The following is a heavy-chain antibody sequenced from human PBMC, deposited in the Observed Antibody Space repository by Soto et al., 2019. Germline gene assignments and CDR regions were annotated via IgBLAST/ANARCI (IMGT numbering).Heavy chain of an antibody. V-gene: IGHV3-7*03. J-gene: IGHJ6*02. Sequence: LRFSCAASGFTFSSYWMSWVRQAPGKGLEWVANIKQDGSEKYYVDSVKGRFTISRDNAKNSLYLQMNSLRAEDTAVYYCARDLGRLGDYYGMDVWGQGTTVTVSS. D-gene: IGHD3-16*01. CDR1: GFTFSSYW. CDR3: ARDLGRLGDYYGMDV. CDR2: IKQDGSEK.